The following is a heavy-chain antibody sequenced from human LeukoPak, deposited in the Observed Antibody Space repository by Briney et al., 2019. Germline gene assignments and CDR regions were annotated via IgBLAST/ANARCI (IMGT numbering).Heavy chain of an antibody. CDR2: IYTSGST. J-gene: IGHJ4*02. V-gene: IGHV4-4*07. CDR3: ASTTYYYDSSGYYFLDF. Sequence: PSETLSLTCTVSGGSINNYYWSWIRQPAGKGLEWIGRIYTSGSTNYNPSLKSRVTMSVDTSKNQFSLKLSSVTAADTAVYYCASTTYYYDSSGYYFLDFWGQGTLVTVSS. CDR1: GGSINNYY. D-gene: IGHD3-22*01.